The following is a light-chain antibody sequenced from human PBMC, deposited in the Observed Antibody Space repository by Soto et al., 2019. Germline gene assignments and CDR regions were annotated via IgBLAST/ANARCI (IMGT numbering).Light chain of an antibody. CDR3: SSYAGSNTVV. CDR2: EVS. CDR1: SSDVGGYNY. J-gene: IGLJ2*01. V-gene: IGLV2-8*01. Sequence: QSALTQPPSASGSPGLSVTISCTGTSSDVGGYNYVPWYQQHPGKAPKLMIYEVSKRPSGVPDRFSGSKSGNTASLTVSGLQAEDEADYYCSSYAGSNTVVFGGGTKLTVL.